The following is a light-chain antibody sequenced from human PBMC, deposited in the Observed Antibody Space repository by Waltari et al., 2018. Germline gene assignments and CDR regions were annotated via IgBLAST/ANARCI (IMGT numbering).Light chain of an antibody. CDR1: QSVGRI. J-gene: IGKJ1*01. CDR3: QHYVRLPVT. Sequence: EIVLTQSPGTLSLSPGERAILSCRASQSVGRILAWYQQKPGQAPRLLIYGASNRATGIPDRFSGSGSGTDFSLTISRLEPEDFSVYYCQHYVRLPVTFGQGTRVEI. V-gene: IGKV3-20*01. CDR2: GAS.